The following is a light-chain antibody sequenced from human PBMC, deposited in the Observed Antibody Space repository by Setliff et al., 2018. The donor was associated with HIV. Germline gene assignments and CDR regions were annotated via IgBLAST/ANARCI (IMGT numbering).Light chain of an antibody. V-gene: IGLV2-11*01. Sequence: QSALTRPASVSGSPGQSITVSCTGTSSDVGAFDFVSWYQQHPDKAPKLMIYDVSKRPSGVPDRFSGSKSGNTASLTISGLQAEDEADYHCCSYAGNSYVFGTGTKVTVL. CDR2: DVS. CDR3: CSYAGNSYV. J-gene: IGLJ1*01. CDR1: SSDVGAFDF.